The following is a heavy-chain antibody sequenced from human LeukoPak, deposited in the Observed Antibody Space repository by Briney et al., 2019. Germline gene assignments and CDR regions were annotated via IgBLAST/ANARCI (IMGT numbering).Heavy chain of an antibody. J-gene: IGHJ4*02. CDR1: GFTFSSYW. Sequence: PGGSLRLSCAASGFTFSSYWMSWVRQAPGKGLEWVANIKQDGSEKYYVDSVKGRFTISRDNAKNSLYLQMNSLRAEDTAVYYCVRESYSSGWSLDYWGQGTLVTVSS. D-gene: IGHD6-19*01. CDR2: IKQDGSEK. CDR3: VRESYSSGWSLDY. V-gene: IGHV3-7*01.